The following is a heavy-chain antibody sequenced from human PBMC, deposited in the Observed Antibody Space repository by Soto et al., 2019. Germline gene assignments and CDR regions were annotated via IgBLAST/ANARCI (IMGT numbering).Heavy chain of an antibody. CDR3: AREQGLRPGGGGTEPLDI. Sequence: QVQLVQSGAEVKKPGASVKISCKASGYSFTSQYVHWVRQAPGQGLEWMGIINPNGGSTTYAQKSRGGGAKTRDTATRTVYMELARRASEDTAVYYCAREQGLRPGGGGTEPLDIWGQGTMVTVAS. CDR1: GYSFTSQY. CDR2: INPNGGST. V-gene: IGHV1-46*03. D-gene: IGHD3-16*01. J-gene: IGHJ3*02.